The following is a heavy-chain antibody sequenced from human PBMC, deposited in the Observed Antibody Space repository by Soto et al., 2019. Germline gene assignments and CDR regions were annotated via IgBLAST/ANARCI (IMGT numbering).Heavy chain of an antibody. Sequence: QVQLVQSGGGEVQPGRSLRVSCAASGFTFSSYTMHWVRQAPGKGLEWVAVISYDGTKKSYADSVKGRFTISRDNSRNTVYLQMNSLRLEDTAVYYCAKIIAVADYYYYGLDVWGQGTTVTVSS. CDR1: GFTFSSYT. V-gene: IGHV3-30-3*02. CDR2: ISYDGTKK. D-gene: IGHD6-19*01. J-gene: IGHJ6*02. CDR3: AKIIAVADYYYYGLDV.